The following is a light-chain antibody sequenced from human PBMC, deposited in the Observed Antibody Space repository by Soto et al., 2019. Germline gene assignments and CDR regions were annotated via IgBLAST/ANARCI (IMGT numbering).Light chain of an antibody. Sequence: DIQMTQSPPTLSASVGDRVTISCRASQSISSWLAWYQQKPGKAPNLLIYEASRLESAVRSRFSGSASGTEYTLTSNSLQPDDFATYFCQQYSSYPETFGQGTKVEIK. CDR1: QSISSW. J-gene: IGKJ1*01. CDR2: EAS. CDR3: QQYSSYPET. V-gene: IGKV1-5*03.